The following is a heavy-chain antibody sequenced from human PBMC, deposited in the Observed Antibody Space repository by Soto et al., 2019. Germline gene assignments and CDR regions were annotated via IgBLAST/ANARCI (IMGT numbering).Heavy chain of an antibody. V-gene: IGHV4-4*02. CDR1: GGSISSSNW. Sequence: SETLSLTCAVSGGSISSSNWWSWVRQPPGKGLEWIGEIYHSGSTNYNPSLKSRVTISVDKSKNQFSLKLSSVTAADTAVYYCERLCLSTILGVVTTTGMDGWGQGTTVTVYS. CDR2: IYHSGST. CDR3: ERLCLSTILGVVTTTGMDG. J-gene: IGHJ6*02. D-gene: IGHD3-3*01.